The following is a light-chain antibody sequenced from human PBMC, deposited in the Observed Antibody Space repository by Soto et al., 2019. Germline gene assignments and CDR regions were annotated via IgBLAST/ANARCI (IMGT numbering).Light chain of an antibody. CDR2: GAS. V-gene: IGKV3-20*01. CDR3: QQYGSSLFT. J-gene: IGKJ3*01. Sequence: EIVLTQSPGTLSLSPGERATLSCRASQSVSSSYLAWYQQKPGQAPRLLIYGASSRATGISDRFSGSGSATDFTLTICRLEPEDFAVYYCQQYGSSLFTFGPGTKVDIK. CDR1: QSVSSSY.